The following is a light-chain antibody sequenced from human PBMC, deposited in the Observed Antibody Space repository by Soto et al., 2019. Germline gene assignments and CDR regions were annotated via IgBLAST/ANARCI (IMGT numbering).Light chain of an antibody. CDR2: DVS. Sequence: DIQMTQSPSSLSASVGDRVTITCQASQDISNFLNWYHQTPRKAPRLLIYDVSNLQPGVASRFSGSGSGTDFTFTINSLQPEDIGTFYCQQYDKQPVTFGGGTKVEIK. CDR1: QDISNF. J-gene: IGKJ4*01. V-gene: IGKV1-33*01. CDR3: QQYDKQPVT.